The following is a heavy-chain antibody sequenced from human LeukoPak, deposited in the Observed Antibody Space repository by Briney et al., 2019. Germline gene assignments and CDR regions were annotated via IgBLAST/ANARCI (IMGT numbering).Heavy chain of an antibody. V-gene: IGHV3-15*01. CDR3: AAGTGKTDFDY. J-gene: IGHJ4*02. Sequence: PGGSLRLSCAASGFTFSDAWMNWVRQAPGKGLEWVGRIKSKSDDETTDYAAPVKGRFTISRHDSDTMVSLQINSLRTEDTAVYYCAAGTGKTDFDYWGQGTLVTVSS. D-gene: IGHD1/OR15-1a*01. CDR1: GFTFSDAW. CDR2: IKSKSDDETT.